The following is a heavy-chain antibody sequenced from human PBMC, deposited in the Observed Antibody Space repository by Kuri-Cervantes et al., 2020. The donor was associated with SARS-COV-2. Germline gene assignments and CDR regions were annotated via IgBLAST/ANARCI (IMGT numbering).Heavy chain of an antibody. CDR1: GFTFSSYW. Sequence: GESLKISCAASGFTFSSYWMSWVRQAPGKGLEWVANIKQDGSEKYYVGSVKGRFTISRDNAKNSLYLQMGSLRVEDTAVYYCARDADSSSWYAYWGQGALVTVSS. D-gene: IGHD3-22*01. CDR3: ARDADSSSWYAY. CDR2: IKQDGSEK. J-gene: IGHJ4*02. V-gene: IGHV3-7*01.